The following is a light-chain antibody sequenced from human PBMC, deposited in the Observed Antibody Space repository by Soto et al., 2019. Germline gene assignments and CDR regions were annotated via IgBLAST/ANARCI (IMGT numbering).Light chain of an antibody. Sequence: QSVLTQPASVSGSPGQSITISCTGTSSDVGYYNYVSWYQQHPGKAPKLMIYEVSNRPSGVSNRFSGSKSGNTASLTISGLQAEDEAHYYCSSYTSSNTWVFGGGTKVTVL. J-gene: IGLJ3*02. V-gene: IGLV2-14*01. CDR2: EVS. CDR3: SSYTSSNTWV. CDR1: SSDVGYYNY.